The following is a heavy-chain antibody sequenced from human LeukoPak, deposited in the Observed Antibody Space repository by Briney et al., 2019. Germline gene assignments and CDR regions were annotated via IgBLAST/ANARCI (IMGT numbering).Heavy chain of an antibody. Sequence: GGSLRLSCAASGFTFSSYSMNWVRQAPGKGLEWVSSISSSSSYIYYADSVKGRFTISRDNAKNSLYLQMNSLRAEDAAVYYCAKQERPSYGDFTTYFDYWGQGTLVSVSS. D-gene: IGHD4-17*01. CDR2: ISSSSSYI. V-gene: IGHV3-21*01. J-gene: IGHJ4*02. CDR3: AKQERPSYGDFTTYFDY. CDR1: GFTFSSYS.